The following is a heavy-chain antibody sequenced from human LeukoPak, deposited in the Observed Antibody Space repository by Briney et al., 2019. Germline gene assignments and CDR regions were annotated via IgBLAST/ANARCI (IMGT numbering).Heavy chain of an antibody. CDR2: ISGSGGST. J-gene: IGHJ4*02. CDR3: AGSSGWPPFDY. Sequence: GGSLRLSCAASGFTFSTYAMSWVRQAPGKGLEWVSAISGSGGSTNYADSVKGRFTISRDNAKNSLYLQMNSLRAEDTAVYYCAGSSGWPPFDYWGQGTLVTVSS. V-gene: IGHV3-23*01. D-gene: IGHD6-19*01. CDR1: GFTFSTYA.